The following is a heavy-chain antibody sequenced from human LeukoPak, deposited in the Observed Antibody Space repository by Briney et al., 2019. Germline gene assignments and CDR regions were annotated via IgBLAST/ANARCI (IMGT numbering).Heavy chain of an antibody. CDR2: IIPIFGTA. CDR1: GGTFSSYA. Sequence: VASVKVSCKASGGTFSSYAISWVRQAPGQGLEWMGGIIPIFGTANYAQKFQGRVTVTTDESTSTAYMELSSLRSEDTAVYYCARAIGGSYYYFDYWGQGTLVTVSS. D-gene: IGHD1-26*01. V-gene: IGHV1-69*05. CDR3: ARAIGGSYYYFDY. J-gene: IGHJ4*02.